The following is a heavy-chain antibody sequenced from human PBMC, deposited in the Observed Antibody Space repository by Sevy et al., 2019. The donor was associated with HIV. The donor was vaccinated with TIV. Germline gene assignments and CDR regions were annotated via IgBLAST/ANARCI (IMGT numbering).Heavy chain of an antibody. D-gene: IGHD4-4*01. V-gene: IGHV3-48*03. CDR2: ISTGGGNI. CDR3: ATSRRDDYNYFFDY. Sequence: GGSLRLSCVASGITFSRYEMNWVRQAPGKGLQWISYISTGGGNIYYSDSVKGRFSISRDNAKTSVHLQMNSLRAEDTALYYCATSRRDDYNYFFDYWGQGTLVTVSS. CDR1: GITFSRYE. J-gene: IGHJ4*02.